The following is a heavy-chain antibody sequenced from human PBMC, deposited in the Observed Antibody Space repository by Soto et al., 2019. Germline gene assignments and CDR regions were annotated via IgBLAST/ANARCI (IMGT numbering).Heavy chain of an antibody. CDR3: ARGSLWFGENGGRGMDV. Sequence: QVQLVQSGAEVKKPGSSVKVSCKASGGTFSSYAISWVRQAPGQGLEWMGGIIPIFGTANYAQKFQGRVTITADESTSTAYMELRSLRSEDTAVYYCARGSLWFGENGGRGMDVWGQGTTVTVSS. J-gene: IGHJ6*02. CDR1: GGTFSSYA. D-gene: IGHD3-10*01. CDR2: IIPIFGTA. V-gene: IGHV1-69*01.